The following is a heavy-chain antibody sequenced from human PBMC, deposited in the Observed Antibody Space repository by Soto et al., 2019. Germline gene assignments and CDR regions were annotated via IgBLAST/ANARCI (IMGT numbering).Heavy chain of an antibody. D-gene: IGHD3-10*01. J-gene: IGHJ4*02. Sequence: QVQLVQSGAEVKKPGASVKVSCKASGYTFTTYGINWVRQAPGQGLEWMGWISTSNGNTNYAQSLQGRVTMTTDTSTSTAYMELRSLRSDDSAVYYCARRSGSSIYYYYFDQWGQGTLVTVSS. CDR1: GYTFTTYG. CDR3: ARRSGSSIYYYYFDQ. V-gene: IGHV1-18*04. CDR2: ISTSNGNT.